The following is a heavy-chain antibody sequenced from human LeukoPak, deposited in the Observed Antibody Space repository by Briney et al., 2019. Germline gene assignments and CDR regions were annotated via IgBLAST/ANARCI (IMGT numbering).Heavy chain of an antibody. D-gene: IGHD5-18*01. Sequence: GGSLRLSCAASGFTFSSYAMSWVRQAPGKGLEWVSAISGSGGSTYYADSVKGRFTISRDNSKNTLYLQMNSLRAEDTAVYYCAKDGATAIVYYYYYMDVWGKGTTVTVSS. CDR3: AKDGATAIVYYYYYMDV. J-gene: IGHJ6*03. CDR2: ISGSGGST. CDR1: GFTFSSYA. V-gene: IGHV3-23*01.